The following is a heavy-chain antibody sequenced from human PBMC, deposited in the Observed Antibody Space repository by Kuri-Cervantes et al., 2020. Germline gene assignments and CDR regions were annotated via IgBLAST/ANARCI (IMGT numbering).Heavy chain of an antibody. V-gene: IGHV1-69*05. Sequence: SVKVSCKASGYTLTGYYVHWVRQAPGQGLEWMGGIIPIFGTANYAQKFQGRVTITTDESTSTAYMELSSLRSEDTAVYYCARVGRAVWEENAFDIWGQGTMVTVSS. CDR2: IIPIFGTA. J-gene: IGHJ3*02. D-gene: IGHD3-16*01. CDR1: GYTLTGYY. CDR3: ARVGRAVWEENAFDI.